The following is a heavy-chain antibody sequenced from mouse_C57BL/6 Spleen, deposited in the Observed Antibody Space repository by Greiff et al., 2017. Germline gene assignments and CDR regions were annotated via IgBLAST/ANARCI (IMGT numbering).Heavy chain of an antibody. CDR2: ISSGSSTI. V-gene: IGHV5-17*01. Sequence: EVQLVESGGGLVKPGGSLKLSCAASGFTFSDYGMHWVRQAPEKGLEWVAYISSGSSTIYYADTVKGRFTISRDNAKNTLFLQMTSLRSEDTAMYYCANSWGSSYYAMDYWGQGTSVTVSS. CDR3: ANSWGSSYYAMDY. CDR1: GFTFSDYG. J-gene: IGHJ4*01. D-gene: IGHD1-1*01.